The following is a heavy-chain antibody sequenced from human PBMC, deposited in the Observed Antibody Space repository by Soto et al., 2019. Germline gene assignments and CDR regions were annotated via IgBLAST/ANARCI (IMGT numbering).Heavy chain of an antibody. CDR1: GYSFTNYW. J-gene: IGHJ4*02. CDR2: IYPGDSDT. CDR3: ARQDYNYAYFDF. Sequence: PGESLKISCKGSGYSFTNYWIGWVRQMPGKGLEWMGIIYPGDSDTRYSPSFQGQVIISVDQSISTAYLQWSSLQVSDTAMYYCARQDYNYAYFDFWGQGTLVTVSS. V-gene: IGHV5-51*01. D-gene: IGHD5-18*01.